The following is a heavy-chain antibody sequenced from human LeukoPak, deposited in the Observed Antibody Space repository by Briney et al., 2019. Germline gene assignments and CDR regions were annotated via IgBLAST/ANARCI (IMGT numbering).Heavy chain of an antibody. J-gene: IGHJ3*01. CDR2: INHSGST. V-gene: IGHV4-34*01. CDR1: GGSFSGYY. D-gene: IGHD2-2*01. Sequence: SETLSLTCAVYGGSFSGYYWSWIRQPPGKGLEWIGEINHSGSTNYNPSLKSRVTISVDTSKNQFSLKLSSVTAADTAVYYCAGRQLDFWGQGTMVTVSS. CDR3: AGRQLDF.